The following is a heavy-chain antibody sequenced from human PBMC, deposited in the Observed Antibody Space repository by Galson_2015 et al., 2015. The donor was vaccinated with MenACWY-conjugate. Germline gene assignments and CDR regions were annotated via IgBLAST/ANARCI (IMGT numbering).Heavy chain of an antibody. D-gene: IGHD4-17*01. V-gene: IGHV3-74*01. CDR1: GFTFSGYW. CDR3: TRELRVTTDYFDC. J-gene: IGHJ4*02. CDR2: VDSDGTDT. Sequence: SLRLSCAASGFTFSGYWMHWVRQAPGKGLMWVARVDSDGTDTEYADSVRGRFTISRDNARDTLCLQMNGLRAEDTAVYYCTRELRVTTDYFDCWGQGTLVTVSS.